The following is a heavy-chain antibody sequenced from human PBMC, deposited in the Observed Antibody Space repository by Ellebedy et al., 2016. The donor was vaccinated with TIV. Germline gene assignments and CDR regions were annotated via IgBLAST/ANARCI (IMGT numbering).Heavy chain of an antibody. D-gene: IGHD6-19*01. CDR3: ARDLDKSSGRYGGAAD. Sequence: PGGSLRLSCAASGFTFNSYAMHWVRQAPGKGLEWVAVISYDGNSKYYADSVKGRFTISRDNSMTTLYLEMKSLRAEDTAVYYCARDLDKSSGRYGGAADWGQGTLVTVSS. CDR2: ISYDGNSK. J-gene: IGHJ1*01. CDR1: GFTFNSYA. V-gene: IGHV3-30-3*01.